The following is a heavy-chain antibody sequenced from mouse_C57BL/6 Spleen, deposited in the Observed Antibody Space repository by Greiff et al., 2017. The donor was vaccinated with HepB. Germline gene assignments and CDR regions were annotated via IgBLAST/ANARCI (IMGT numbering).Heavy chain of an antibody. D-gene: IGHD4-1*01. CDR3: ARLTNWDPMDY. CDR2: INPSNGGT. Sequence: QVQLKQPGTELVKPGASVKLSCKASGYTFTSYWMHWVKHRPGQGLEWIGNINPSNGGTNYNEKFKSKATLTVDKSSSTAYMQLSSLTSEDSAVYYCARLTNWDPMDYWGQGTSVTVSS. J-gene: IGHJ4*01. CDR1: GYTFTSYW. V-gene: IGHV1-53*01.